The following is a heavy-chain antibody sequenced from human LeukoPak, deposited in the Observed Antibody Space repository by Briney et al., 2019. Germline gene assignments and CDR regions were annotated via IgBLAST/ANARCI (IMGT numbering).Heavy chain of an antibody. CDR1: EFYW. CDR3: ATERGYSGFFDY. V-gene: IGHV3-53*01. D-gene: IGHD5-12*01. Sequence: GGSLRLSCAASEFYWMHWVRQAPGKGLEGVSVIYSGGITYYADSVKGRFTISRDDSKNTLSLQMNSLRAEDTAMYYCATERGYSGFFDYWGQGTLVTVSS. CDR2: IYSGGIT. J-gene: IGHJ4*02.